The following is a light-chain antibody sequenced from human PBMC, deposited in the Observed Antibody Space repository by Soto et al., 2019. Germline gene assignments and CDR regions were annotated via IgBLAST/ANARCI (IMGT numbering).Light chain of an antibody. CDR3: ATWDDSLDAGV. V-gene: IGLV1-44*01. CDR1: SSNIGSNY. Sequence: QSVLTQPPSVSGTPGQSVTISCSGTSSNIGSNYVNWYQQLPGTAPKLLIHSNGQRPSGVPDRFSGCKSGTSASLAISGLQSHDEADYYCATWDDSLDAGVFGGGTKLTVL. CDR2: SNG. J-gene: IGLJ3*02.